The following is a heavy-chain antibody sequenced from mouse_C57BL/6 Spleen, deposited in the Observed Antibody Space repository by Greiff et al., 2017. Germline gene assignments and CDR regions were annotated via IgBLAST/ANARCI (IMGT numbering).Heavy chain of an antibody. V-gene: IGHV2-6*01. Sequence: VQRVESGPGLVAPSQSLSITCTVSGFSLTSYGVDWVRQSPGKSLEWLGVIWGVGSTNYNSALKSRLSISKDNSKSQVFLKMNSLQTDDTAMYYCASDRDGGFAYWGQGTLVTVSA. CDR3: ASDRDGGFAY. D-gene: IGHD3-1*01. CDR1: GFSLTSYG. CDR2: IWGVGST. J-gene: IGHJ3*01.